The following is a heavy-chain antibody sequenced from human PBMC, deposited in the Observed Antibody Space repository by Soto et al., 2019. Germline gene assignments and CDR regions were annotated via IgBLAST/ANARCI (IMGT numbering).Heavy chain of an antibody. D-gene: IGHD3-3*01. Sequence: QLQLQESGPGLVKPSETLSLTCTASGGSISSNSYYWGWIRQSPGKGLEWIGSIGYTGTIYYNPSLQSRVTMSVDTSENQISLRLSSMTAADTAVYYCASHVHNQGYEYYFDSWSQRTLVTVSS. CDR2: IGYTGTI. CDR3: ASHVHNQGYEYYFDS. V-gene: IGHV4-39*01. CDR1: GGSISSNSYY. J-gene: IGHJ4*02.